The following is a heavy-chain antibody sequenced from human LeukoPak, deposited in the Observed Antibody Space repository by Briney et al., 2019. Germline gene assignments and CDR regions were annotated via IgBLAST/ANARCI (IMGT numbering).Heavy chain of an antibody. Sequence: SETLSLTCTVSSGSISSGDYYWSWIRQPPGKGLEWIGDFYYSGSTYYNPSLKSRVTISVDTSKNQFSLKLSSVTAADTAVYYCAREGYDSSAFDIWGQGTMVTVSS. V-gene: IGHV4-30-4*01. J-gene: IGHJ3*02. CDR3: AREGYDSSAFDI. CDR2: FYYSGST. D-gene: IGHD1-1*01. CDR1: SGSISSGDYY.